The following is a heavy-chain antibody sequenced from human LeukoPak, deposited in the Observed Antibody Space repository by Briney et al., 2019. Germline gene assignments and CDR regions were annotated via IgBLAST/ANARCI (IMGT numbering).Heavy chain of an antibody. V-gene: IGHV4-39*07. D-gene: IGHD1-26*01. CDR2: IYYGGST. CDR1: GGSISRSSFY. CDR3: TREWELHSWFDP. Sequence: SETLSLTCTVSGGSISRSSFYWGWIRQPPGKGLEWIGSIYYGGSTYYNPSLKSRVTISADTSKNQFSLKLGSVTAADTAVYYCTREWELHSWFDPWGQGTLVTVPS. J-gene: IGHJ5*02.